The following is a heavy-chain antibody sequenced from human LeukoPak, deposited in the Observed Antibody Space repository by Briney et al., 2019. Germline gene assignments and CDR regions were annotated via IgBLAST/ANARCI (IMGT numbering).Heavy chain of an antibody. J-gene: IGHJ4*02. CDR1: GGSFSGYY. CDR2: INHSGST. V-gene: IGHV4-34*01. Sequence: SETLSLTCAVYGGSFSGYYWSWIRQPPGKGLEWIGEINHSGSTNYNPSLKSRVTISVDTSKNQFSLKLSSVTAADTAVYYCARGWHSSGWLHKPRLFDYWGQGTLVTVSS. CDR3: ARGWHSSGWLHKPRLFDY. D-gene: IGHD6-19*01.